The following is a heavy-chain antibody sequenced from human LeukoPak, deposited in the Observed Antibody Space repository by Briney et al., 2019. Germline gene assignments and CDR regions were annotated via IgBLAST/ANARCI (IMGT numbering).Heavy chain of an antibody. CDR1: GGSISSSSYY. Sequence: SETLSLTCTVSGGSISSSSYYWGWIRQPPGKGLEWIGSIYYSGTTYYNPSLKSRVTISVDTSRNQFSLKLSSVTAADTAVYYCAREGSWDAFDIWGQGTMVTVSS. D-gene: IGHD1-26*01. CDR2: IYYSGTT. V-gene: IGHV4-39*07. J-gene: IGHJ3*02. CDR3: AREGSWDAFDI.